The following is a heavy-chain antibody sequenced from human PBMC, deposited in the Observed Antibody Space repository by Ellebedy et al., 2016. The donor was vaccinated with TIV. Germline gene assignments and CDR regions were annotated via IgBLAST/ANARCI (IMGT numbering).Heavy chain of an antibody. J-gene: IGHJ6*02. CDR1: GGSISSSSYY. CDR2: IYYSGST. D-gene: IGHD4-17*01. Sequence: SETLSLTXTVSGGSISSSSYYWGWIRQPPGKGLEWIGSIYYSGSTYYNPSLKSRVTISVDTSKNQFSLKLSSVTAADTAVYYCARDYGDYGYYYGMDVWGQGTTVTVSS. CDR3: ARDYGDYGYYYGMDV. V-gene: IGHV4-39*02.